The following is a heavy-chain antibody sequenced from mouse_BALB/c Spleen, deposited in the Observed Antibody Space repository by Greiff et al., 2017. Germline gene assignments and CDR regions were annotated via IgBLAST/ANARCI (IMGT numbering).Heavy chain of an antibody. CDR3: ARSRLGRGFDY. J-gene: IGHJ2*01. Sequence: VQLQESGAELAKPGASVKMSCKASGYTFTSYWMHWVKQRPGQGLEWIGYINPSTGYTEYNQKFKDKATLTADKSSSTAYMQLSSLTSEDSAVYYCARSRLGRGFDYWGQGTTLTVSS. CDR1: GYTFTSYW. CDR2: INPSTGYT. V-gene: IGHV1-7*01. D-gene: IGHD4-1*01.